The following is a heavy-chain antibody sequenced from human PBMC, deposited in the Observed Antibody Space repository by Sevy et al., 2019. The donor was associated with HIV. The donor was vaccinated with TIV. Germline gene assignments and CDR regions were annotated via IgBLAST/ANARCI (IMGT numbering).Heavy chain of an antibody. Sequence: SETLSLTCTVSGGSISSYYWSWIRQPAGKGLEWIGRIYTSGSINYNPSLKSRVTMSVDTSKNQFSLKLSSVTAADTAVYYCARDRTEDYDILTDPDAFDIWGQGTMVTVSS. CDR3: ARDRTEDYDILTDPDAFDI. J-gene: IGHJ3*02. CDR1: GGSISSYY. V-gene: IGHV4-4*07. D-gene: IGHD3-9*01. CDR2: IYTSGSI.